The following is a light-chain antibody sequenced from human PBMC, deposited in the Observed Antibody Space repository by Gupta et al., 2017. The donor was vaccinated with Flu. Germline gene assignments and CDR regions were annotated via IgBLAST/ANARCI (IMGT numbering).Light chain of an antibody. CDR3: QARHLTTLM. J-gene: IGLJ3*02. CDR1: KLEKKY. Sequence: SSALRQSPSVSVSPGQTATITCSGDKLEKKYVSWYQQTSGQSPVLVIYKDTKRPLGTPERCSGSNSGNTATLTISGTQARDEADYFWQARHLTTLMFGGGTKLTVL. CDR2: KDT. V-gene: IGLV3-1*01.